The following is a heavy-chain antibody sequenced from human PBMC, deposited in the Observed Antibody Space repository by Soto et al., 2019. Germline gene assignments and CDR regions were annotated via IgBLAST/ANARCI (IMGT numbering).Heavy chain of an antibody. CDR3: SKDQIAAVYYYYGMDV. CDR2: ISYDGSNK. Sequence: GGSLRLSCAASGFTFSSYGMHWVRQAPGKGLEWVAVISYDGSNKYYADSVKGRFTISRDNSKNTLYLQMNSLRAEDTAVYYCSKDQIAAVYYYYGMDVWGQETTVTVSS. J-gene: IGHJ6*02. CDR1: GFTFSSYG. D-gene: IGHD6-25*01. V-gene: IGHV3-30*18.